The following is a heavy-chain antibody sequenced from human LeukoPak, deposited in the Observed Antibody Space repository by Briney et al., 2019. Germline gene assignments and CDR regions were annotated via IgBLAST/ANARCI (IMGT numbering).Heavy chain of an antibody. D-gene: IGHD3-22*01. V-gene: IGHV1-18*01. CDR3: ARDGRDPYYYDSSGYYYAAN. CDR2: ISAYNGNT. Sequence: GASVKVSCKASGYTFTSYGISWVRQAPGQGLEWMGWISAYNGNTNYAQKLQGRVTMTTDTSTSTAYMELRSLRSDDTAVYHCARDGRDPYYYDSSGYYYAANWGQGTLVTVSS. CDR1: GYTFTSYG. J-gene: IGHJ4*02.